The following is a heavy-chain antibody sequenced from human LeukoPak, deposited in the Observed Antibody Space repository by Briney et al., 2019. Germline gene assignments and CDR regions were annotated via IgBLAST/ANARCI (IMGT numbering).Heavy chain of an antibody. V-gene: IGHV4-59*01. CDR1: GGSISSYY. Sequence: SETLSLTCTVSGGSISSYYWSWIRQLPGKGLEWIVYIYYSGSTNYNPSLKSRVTISVDTSKNQFSLKLSSVTAADTAVYYCARDKGYDNAFDIWGQGTMVTVSS. D-gene: IGHD5-12*01. CDR2: IYYSGST. CDR3: ARDKGYDNAFDI. J-gene: IGHJ3*02.